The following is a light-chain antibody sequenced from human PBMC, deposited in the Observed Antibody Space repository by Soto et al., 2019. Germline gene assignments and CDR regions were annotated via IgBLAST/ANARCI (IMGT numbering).Light chain of an antibody. Sequence: DIQRTQSPSTLSASVGDRVTITCRASQSISSWLAWYQQKPGKAPKLLIYKASTLKSGVPSRFSGSGSGTEFTLTISSLQPDDFAVYDCQQRNNWPPSTFGQGTRLEIK. CDR1: QSISSW. J-gene: IGKJ5*01. V-gene: IGKV1-5*03. CDR2: KAS. CDR3: QQRNNWPPST.